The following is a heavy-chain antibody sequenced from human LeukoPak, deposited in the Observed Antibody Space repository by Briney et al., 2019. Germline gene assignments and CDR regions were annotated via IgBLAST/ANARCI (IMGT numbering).Heavy chain of an antibody. CDR1: GYTFTSYD. J-gene: IGHJ4*02. CDR2: MNPNSGNT. V-gene: IGHV1-8*01. CDR3: ARGPTIFGVVLFDY. D-gene: IGHD3-3*01. Sequence: GASVKVSCKASGYTFTSYDINWVRQATGQGLEWMGWMNPNSGNTGYAQKFQGRVTMTRNTSISTAYMELSSLRSEDTAVYYCARGPTIFGVVLFDYWGQGTLVTVSS.